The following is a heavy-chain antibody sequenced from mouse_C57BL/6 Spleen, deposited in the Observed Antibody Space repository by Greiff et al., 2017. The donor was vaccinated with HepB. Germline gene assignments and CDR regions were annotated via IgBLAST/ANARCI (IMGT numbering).Heavy chain of an antibody. J-gene: IGHJ4*01. V-gene: IGHV1-4*01. CDR2: INPSSGYT. CDR1: GYTFTSYT. CDR3: ARRRETTGSYYAMDY. Sequence: QVQLQQSGAELARPGASVKMSCKASGYTFTSYTMHWVKQRPGQGLEWIGYINPSSGYTKYNQKFKDKATLTADKSSSTAYMKLSSLTSEDSAVYYCARRRETTGSYYAMDYWGQGTSVTVSS. D-gene: IGHD2-13*01.